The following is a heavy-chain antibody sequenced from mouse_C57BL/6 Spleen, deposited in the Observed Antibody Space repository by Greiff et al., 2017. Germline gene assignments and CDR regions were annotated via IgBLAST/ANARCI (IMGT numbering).Heavy chain of an antibody. V-gene: IGHV1-64*01. J-gene: IGHJ4*01. CDR2: IHPNSGST. Sequence: QVQLQQPGAELVKPGASVKLSCKASGYTFTSYWMHWVKQRPGQGLEWIGMIHPNSGSTNYNEKFKSKATLTVDKSSSTAYMQLISLTSEDSAVYYCARSGTNYAMDYWGQGTSVTVSS. D-gene: IGHD3-3*01. CDR1: GYTFTSYW. CDR3: ARSGTNYAMDY.